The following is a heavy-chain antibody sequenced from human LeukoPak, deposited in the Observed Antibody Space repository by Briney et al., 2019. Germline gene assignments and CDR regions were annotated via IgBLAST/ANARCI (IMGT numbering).Heavy chain of an antibody. CDR1: GYTLTGLS. CDR2: FDPEDGET. V-gene: IGHV1-24*01. J-gene: IGHJ6*02. Sequence: GASVKVSCKVSGYTLTGLSMHWVRQAPGKGLEWMGGFDPEDGETIYAQKFQGRVTMTEDTSTDTAYMELSSLRSEDTAVYYCANLWSGYYGMDVWGQGTTVTVSS. CDR3: ANLWSGYYGMDV. D-gene: IGHD3-3*01.